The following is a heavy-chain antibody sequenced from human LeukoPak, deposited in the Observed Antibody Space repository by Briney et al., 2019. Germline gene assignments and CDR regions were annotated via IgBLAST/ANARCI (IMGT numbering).Heavy chain of an antibody. CDR2: ISGRGGST. D-gene: IGHD2-2*01. J-gene: IGHJ4*02. Sequence: PGGSLRLSCAASGFTFSNYAMSWVRQAPGKGLEWVSGISGRGGSTNYADSVKGRFTISRDNSKNTLFLQMISLRGEDTAVYYCAKDPGIFCSSTSCGIDYWGQGTLVTVSS. V-gene: IGHV3-23*01. CDR3: AKDPGIFCSSTSCGIDY. CDR1: GFTFSNYA.